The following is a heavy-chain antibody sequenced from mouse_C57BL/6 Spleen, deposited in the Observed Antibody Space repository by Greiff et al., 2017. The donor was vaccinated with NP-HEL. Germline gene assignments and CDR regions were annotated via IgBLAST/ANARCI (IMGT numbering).Heavy chain of an antibody. J-gene: IGHJ2*01. CDR2: ISDGGSYT. D-gene: IGHD2-3*01. V-gene: IGHV5-4*01. Sequence: EVKLMESGGGLVKPGGSLKLSCAASGFTFSSYAMSWVRQTPEKRLEWVATISDGGSYTYYPDNVKGRFTISRYNAKNNLYQQMSHLKSEDTAMYYCARDPSSYDGYYVGSYYFDYWGQGTTLTVSS. CDR1: GFTFSSYA. CDR3: ARDPSSYDGYYVGSYYFDY.